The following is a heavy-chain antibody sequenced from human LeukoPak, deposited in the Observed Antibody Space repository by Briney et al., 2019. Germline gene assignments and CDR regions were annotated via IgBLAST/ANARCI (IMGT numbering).Heavy chain of an antibody. CDR1: GFTVSSNY. CDR3: ARDLKRIAAVQPPEFDY. D-gene: IGHD6-13*01. J-gene: IGHJ4*02. V-gene: IGHV3-53*01. Sequence: PGGSLRPSFAASGFTVSSNYMSWVRQAPGKGLEWVPVIYSGGSTYYADSVKGRFTISRDNSKNTLYLQMNSLRAEDTAVYYCARDLKRIAAVQPPEFDYRGQGTLVTVSS. CDR2: IYSGGST.